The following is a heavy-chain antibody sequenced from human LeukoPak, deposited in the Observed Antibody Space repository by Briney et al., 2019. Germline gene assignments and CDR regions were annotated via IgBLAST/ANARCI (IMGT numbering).Heavy chain of an antibody. J-gene: IGHJ3*02. Sequence: TSETLSLTCTVSGGSISGYYWSWIRQPPGKGLEWIGYIHYSGSTNYNPSLQSRLTIFLDTSKNQFALKLNSVTAADTAVYYCVRDFIAAASRAFDIWGQGTTVTVSS. CDR1: GGSISGYY. CDR3: VRDFIAAASRAFDI. CDR2: IHYSGST. D-gene: IGHD6-13*01. V-gene: IGHV4-59*01.